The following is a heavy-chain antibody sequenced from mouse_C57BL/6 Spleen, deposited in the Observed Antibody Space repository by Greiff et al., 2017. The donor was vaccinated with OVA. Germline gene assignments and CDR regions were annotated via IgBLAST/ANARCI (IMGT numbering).Heavy chain of an antibody. V-gene: IGHV5-16*01. CDR2: INYDGSST. J-gene: IGHJ1*03. CDR1: GFTFSDYY. Sequence: VQLKESEGGLVQPGSSMKLSCTASGFTFSDYYMAWVRQVPETGLEWVANINYDGSSTYYLDSLKSRFIISRDNAKNMLYLQMSSLKSEDTATYYCARDLGYHWYFDVWGTGTTVTVSS. CDR3: ARDLGYHWYFDV. D-gene: IGHD2-2*01.